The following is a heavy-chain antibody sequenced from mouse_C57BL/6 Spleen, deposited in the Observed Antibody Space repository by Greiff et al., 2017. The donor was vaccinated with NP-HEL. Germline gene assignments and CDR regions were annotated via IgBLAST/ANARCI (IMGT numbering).Heavy chain of an antibody. CDR3: ARGMVTTRDYCDY. J-gene: IGHJ2*01. D-gene: IGHD2-2*01. Sequence: QVQLQQPGAELVKPGASVKLSCKASGYTFTSYWMQWVKQRPGQSLEWIGVIDPSDSCTNYNLKFKGKATLTVDTSSRTASLQLTSLPSEDSEVDYCARGMVTTRDYCDYWGQGTTLTVSS. V-gene: IGHV1-50*01. CDR1: GYTFTSYW. CDR2: IDPSDSCT.